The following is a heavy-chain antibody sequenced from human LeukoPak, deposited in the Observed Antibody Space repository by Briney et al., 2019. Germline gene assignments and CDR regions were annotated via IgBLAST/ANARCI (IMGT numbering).Heavy chain of an antibody. CDR2: ISASGGST. V-gene: IGHV3-23*01. D-gene: IGHD5-18*01. CDR3: AKDIQGAN. CDR1: GFTFSSYG. J-gene: IGHJ4*02. Sequence: GGSLRLSCAASGFTFSSYGMSWVRQAPGKGLEWVSLISASGGSTYYADSVKGRFTISRDNSKNTVYLQMNSLRAEDTALYYCAKDIQGANWGQGTLVTVSS.